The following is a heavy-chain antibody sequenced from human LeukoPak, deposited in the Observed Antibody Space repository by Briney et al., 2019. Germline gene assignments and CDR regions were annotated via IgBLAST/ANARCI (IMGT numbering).Heavy chain of an antibody. CDR1: GGSISSGSYY. Sequence: PSQTLSLTCTVSGGSISSGSYYWSWIRQPAGKGLEWIGRIYTSGSTNYNPSLKSRVTISVDTSKNQFSLKLSSVTAADTAVYYCARVMVRGVIIRRYFDYWGQGTLVTVSS. CDR2: IYTSGST. V-gene: IGHV4-61*02. D-gene: IGHD3-10*01. J-gene: IGHJ4*02. CDR3: ARVMVRGVIIRRYFDY.